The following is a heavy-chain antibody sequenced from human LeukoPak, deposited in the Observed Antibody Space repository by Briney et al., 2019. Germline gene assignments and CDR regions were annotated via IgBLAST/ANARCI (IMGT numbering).Heavy chain of an antibody. Sequence: PSETLPLTCTVSGGSISSYYWSWIRQPPGKGLEWIGYIYYSGSTNYNPSLKSRVTISVDTSKNQFSLKLSSVTAADTAVYYCARVDPSGTGVPPGYYYYYGMDVWGQGTTVTVSS. J-gene: IGHJ6*02. CDR2: IYYSGST. V-gene: IGHV4-59*01. D-gene: IGHD3-3*01. CDR1: GGSISSYY. CDR3: ARVDPSGTGVPPGYYYYYGMDV.